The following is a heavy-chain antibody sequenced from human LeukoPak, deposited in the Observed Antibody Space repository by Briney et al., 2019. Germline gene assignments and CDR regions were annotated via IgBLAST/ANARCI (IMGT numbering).Heavy chain of an antibody. J-gene: IGHJ4*02. Sequence: PGRSLRLSCAASGFTFSSYGMHWVRQAPGKGLEWVAVIWYDGSNKYYADSVKGRFTISRDNSKNTLYLQMNSLRAEDTAVYYCARERSQAYFDYWGQGTLVIVSS. V-gene: IGHV3-33*01. CDR3: ARERSQAYFDY. CDR2: IWYDGSNK. CDR1: GFTFSSYG.